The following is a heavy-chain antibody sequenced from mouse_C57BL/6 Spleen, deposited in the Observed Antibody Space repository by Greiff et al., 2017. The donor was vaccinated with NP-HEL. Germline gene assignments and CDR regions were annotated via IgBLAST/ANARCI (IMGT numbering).Heavy chain of an antibody. CDR1: GFSLTSYG. Sequence: VNLVESGPGLVQPSQSLSITCTVSGFSLTSYGVHWVRQSPGKGLEWLGVIWSGGSTDYNAAFISRLSISKDNSKSQVFFKMNSLQADDTAIYYCAAGNYEAYWGQGTLVTVSA. CDR2: IWSGGST. J-gene: IGHJ3*01. V-gene: IGHV2-2*01. CDR3: AAGNYEAY. D-gene: IGHD2-1*01.